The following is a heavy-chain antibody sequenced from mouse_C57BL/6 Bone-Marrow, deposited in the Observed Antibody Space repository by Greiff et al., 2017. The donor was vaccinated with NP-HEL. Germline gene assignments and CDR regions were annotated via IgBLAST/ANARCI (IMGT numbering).Heavy chain of an antibody. CDR1: GYSITSGYY. CDR3: AVNYDGSSSLYAMDY. Sequence: VQLQQSGPGLVKPSQSLSLTCSVTGYSITSGYYWNWIRQFPGNKLEWMGYISYDGSNNYNPSLKNRISITRDTSKNQFFLKLNSVTTEDTATYYCAVNYDGSSSLYAMDYWGQGTSVTVSS. CDR2: ISYDGSN. J-gene: IGHJ4*01. D-gene: IGHD1-1*01. V-gene: IGHV3-6*01.